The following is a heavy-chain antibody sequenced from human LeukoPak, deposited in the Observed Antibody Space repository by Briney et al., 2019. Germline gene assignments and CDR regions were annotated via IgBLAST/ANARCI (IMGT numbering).Heavy chain of an antibody. CDR1: WFPFRSYS. Sequence: GGSLRLSCSASWFPFRSYSMIWLRQAPGKGLEGVSSVSRRSSFIFYADSVQGRFTVSRDDAKDSLFLQMNSLRAEDTAVYYCARVSDAYDYFFDYWGQGTLVTASS. J-gene: IGHJ4*02. V-gene: IGHV3-21*01. CDR3: ARVSDAYDYFFDY. D-gene: IGHD5-12*01. CDR2: VSRRSSFI.